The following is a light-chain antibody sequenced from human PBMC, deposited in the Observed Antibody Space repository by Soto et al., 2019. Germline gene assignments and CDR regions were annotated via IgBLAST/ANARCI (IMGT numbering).Light chain of an antibody. CDR2: GNI. CDR1: SSNIGAGYA. J-gene: IGLJ3*02. Sequence: QSVLTQPPSVSGAPGQRVTISCTGSSSNIGAGYAVHWYQQLPGTAPKLLIHGNINRPLGVPDRFSGSKSGTSASLAITGLQAEDEADYYCQSYDSSLRGVFGGGTKVTVL. V-gene: IGLV1-40*01. CDR3: QSYDSSLRGV.